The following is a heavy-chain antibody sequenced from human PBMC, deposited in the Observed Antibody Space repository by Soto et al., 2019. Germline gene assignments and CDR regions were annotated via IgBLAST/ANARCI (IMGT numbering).Heavy chain of an antibody. D-gene: IGHD6-6*01. V-gene: IGHV3-43*01. Sequence: PGGSLRLSCAASGFSFDDFIMHWVRQAPGKGLEWVSLISWDGGSTYYADSVRGRFTISRDNSKDSLYLQMNSLRTEDTALYYCAKASSSGDYFDSGAWEPWSPSPQ. CDR3: AKASSSGDYFDS. CDR2: ISWDGGST. CDR1: GFSFDDFI. J-gene: IGHJ4*02.